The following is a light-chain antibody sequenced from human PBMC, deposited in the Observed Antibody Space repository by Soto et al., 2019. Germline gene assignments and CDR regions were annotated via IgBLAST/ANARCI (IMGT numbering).Light chain of an antibody. CDR3: QSYDNMVSPYNYV. J-gene: IGLJ1*01. CDR2: GNT. Sequence: QSVLVQPPSVSGAPGQRVTISCTGSSSNLGSGYDVQWYQQLPGAAPKLLIYGNTNRPSGVPDRFSGSKSGTSASLAISGLQAEDEAEYFCQSYDNMVSPYNYVFGTGTKLTVL. V-gene: IGLV1-40*01. CDR1: SSNLGSGYD.